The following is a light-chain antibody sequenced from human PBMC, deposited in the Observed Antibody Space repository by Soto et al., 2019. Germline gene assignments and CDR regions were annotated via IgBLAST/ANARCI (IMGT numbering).Light chain of an antibody. J-gene: IGKJ3*01. CDR1: QSINTD. CDR2: AAS. CDR3: QQSFSVPFA. V-gene: IGKV1-39*01. Sequence: DIPMTQSPSSLSASVGDRVTINCRASQSINTDLNWYQQKPGKAPKVLMYAASDLQSGVPSRFSGSGSGTHFTLTITSLQPDDFATYYCQQSFSVPFAFGPGTKVDVE.